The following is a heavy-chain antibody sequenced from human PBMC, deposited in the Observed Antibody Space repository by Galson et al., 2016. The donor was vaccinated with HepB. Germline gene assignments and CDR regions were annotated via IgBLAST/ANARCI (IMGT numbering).Heavy chain of an antibody. J-gene: IGHJ2*01. D-gene: IGHD1-26*01. CDR2: IYPADSDI. V-gene: IGHV5-51*01. CDR3: ATKWATSGGWYLDL. CDR1: GYDFNKTW. Sequence: SGAEVKKPGESLKISCQASGYDFNKTWIGWVRQMPGKGLEWMAIIYPADSDIKYSSSFQGQVTMSADKSVNTAYLQWRVLEASDTAIYFCATKWATSGGWYLDLGGRGTLVIVSS.